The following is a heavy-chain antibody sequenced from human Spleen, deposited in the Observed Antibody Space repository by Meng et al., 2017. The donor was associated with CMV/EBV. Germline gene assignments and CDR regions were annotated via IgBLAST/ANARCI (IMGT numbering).Heavy chain of an antibody. D-gene: IGHD2-8*02. CDR2: INPSDGST. CDR3: AREDLSAGLTTALVVGYGMGV. V-gene: IGHV1-46*01. J-gene: IGHJ6*02. Sequence: ASVKVSCKASGYTFTSYYIHWVRQAPGQGLEWMGIINPSDGSTSYRQKFQGKVSMTGDTSTSTVYLQLSSLTSEDTAVYYCAREDLSAGLTTALVVGYGMGVWGQGTTVT. CDR1: GYTFTSYY.